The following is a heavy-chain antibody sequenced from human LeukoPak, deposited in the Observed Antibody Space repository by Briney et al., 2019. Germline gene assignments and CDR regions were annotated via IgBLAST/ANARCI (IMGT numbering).Heavy chain of an antibody. CDR1: GFSFRTHS. CDR3: ARAHDFWSGYGGNYMDV. J-gene: IGHJ6*03. D-gene: IGHD3-3*01. Sequence: GGSLRLSCAASGFSFRTHSMKWVRQAPGKGLEWVSSITSFGSDIYYADSVKGRFTISRDDGRNSLYLQMNSLGAEDSAVYYCARAHDFWSGYGGNYMDVWGKGTTVTVSS. CDR2: ITSFGSDI. V-gene: IGHV3-21*01.